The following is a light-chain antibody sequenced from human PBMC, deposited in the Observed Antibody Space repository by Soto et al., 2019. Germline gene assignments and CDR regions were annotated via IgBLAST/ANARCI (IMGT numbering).Light chain of an antibody. CDR1: SRDVGGYNY. CDR2: EVN. J-gene: IGLJ1*01. V-gene: IGLV2-14*01. Sequence: QSVLTQPASVSGSPGQSITISCTGTSRDVGGYNYVSWYQQHPGKAPKVMIYEVNNRPSGVSDRFSGSKSGNTASLTISGLQAEDEAVYFCSSYTSSSTHVFGTGTKVTVL. CDR3: SSYTSSSTHV.